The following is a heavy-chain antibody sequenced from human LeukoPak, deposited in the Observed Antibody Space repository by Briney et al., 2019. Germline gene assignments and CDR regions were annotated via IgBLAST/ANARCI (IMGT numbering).Heavy chain of an antibody. J-gene: IGHJ4*02. D-gene: IGHD3-10*01. CDR3: ANGELLWFGEPRFDY. CDR2: IRYDGSNK. Sequence: GGSLRLSCAASGFTFSSYGMHWVRQAPGKGLEWVAFIRYDGSNKYYADSVKGRFTISRDNSKNTLYLQMNSLRAEDTAVYYCANGELLWFGEPRFDYWGQGTLVTVSS. V-gene: IGHV3-30*02. CDR1: GFTFSSYG.